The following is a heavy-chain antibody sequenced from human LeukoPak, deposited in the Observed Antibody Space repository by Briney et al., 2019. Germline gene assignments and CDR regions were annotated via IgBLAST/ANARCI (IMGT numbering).Heavy chain of an antibody. CDR2: LSYSAST. CDR1: GASISSGGYY. CDR3: ASGPNLYYFDD. J-gene: IGHJ4*02. V-gene: IGHV4-31*03. Sequence: SETLSLTCTVSGASISSGGYYWSWIRQHPGTGLEWIGYLSYSASTNYNPSPKSRVTMSLDTSNTQFSLKLSSVSAADTAVYYCASGPNLYYFDDWGQGTLVTVSS.